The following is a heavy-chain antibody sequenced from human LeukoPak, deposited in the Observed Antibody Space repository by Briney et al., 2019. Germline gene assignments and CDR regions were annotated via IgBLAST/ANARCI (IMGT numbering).Heavy chain of an antibody. CDR3: ASSKYGSGHL. J-gene: IGHJ4*02. CDR2: IIPIFGTA. CDR1: GGTFSSYA. D-gene: IGHD3-10*01. Sequence: SVKVSCKASGGTFSSYAIRWVRQAPGQGLEWMGGIIPIFGTANYAQKFQGRVTITTDESTSTAYMELSSLRSEDTAVYYCASSKYGSGHLWGQGTLVTVSS. V-gene: IGHV1-69*05.